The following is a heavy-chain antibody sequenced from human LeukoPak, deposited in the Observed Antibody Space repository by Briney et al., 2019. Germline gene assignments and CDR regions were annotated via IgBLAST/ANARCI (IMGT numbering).Heavy chain of an antibody. V-gene: IGHV1-8*01. D-gene: IGHD3-10*01. CDR3: ARANYYGSGKKDLDY. Sequence: ASVKVSCKASRYTFTTYDINWVRQATGRGLEWMGWMNPNSGNTGYAQKFQGSVTMTRNTSMSTAYMELNSLRSEDTAVYYCARANYYGSGKKDLDYWGQGTLVTVSS. CDR1: RYTFTTYD. J-gene: IGHJ4*02. CDR2: MNPNSGNT.